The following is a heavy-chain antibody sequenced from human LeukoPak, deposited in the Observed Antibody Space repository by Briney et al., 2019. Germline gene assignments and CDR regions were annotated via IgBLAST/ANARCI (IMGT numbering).Heavy chain of an antibody. D-gene: IGHD6-6*01. J-gene: IGHJ5*02. V-gene: IGHV4-39*01. CDR3: ARRIAARYNWFDP. CDR1: GGSISSSSYY. CDR2: IYYSGST. Sequence: SETLSLTCTVSGGSISSSSYYWGWIRQPPGKGLEWIGSIYYSGSTYYNPSLNSRVTISVDTSKNQFSLKLSSVTAADTAVYYCARRIAARYNWFDPWGQGTLVTVSS.